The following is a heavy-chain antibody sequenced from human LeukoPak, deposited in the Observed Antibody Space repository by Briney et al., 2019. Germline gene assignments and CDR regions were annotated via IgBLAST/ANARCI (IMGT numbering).Heavy chain of an antibody. J-gene: IGHJ6*02. CDR2: ISSSSSTI. CDR3: AKGVVPAATYYYGMDV. V-gene: IGHV3-48*04. D-gene: IGHD2-2*01. Sequence: GGSLRLSCAASGFTFSSYSMNWVRQAPGKGLEWVSYISSSSSTIYYADSVKGRFTISRDNAKNSLYLQMNSLRAEDTAVYYCAKGVVPAATYYYGMDVWGQGTTVTVSS. CDR1: GFTFSSYS.